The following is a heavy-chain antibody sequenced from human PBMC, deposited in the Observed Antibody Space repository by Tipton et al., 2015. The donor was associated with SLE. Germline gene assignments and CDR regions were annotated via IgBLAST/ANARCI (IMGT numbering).Heavy chain of an antibody. V-gene: IGHV3-30*02. CDR1: GFTFSSYG. CDR2: IRPGGSEK. J-gene: IGHJ4*02. CDR3: SGDFDY. Sequence: GSLRLSCATSGFTFSSYGMHWVRQAPGRGLEWVAFIRPGGSEKYYADSVKGRFTISRDNSKNTLFLQMDYLRDEDTAVYYCSGDFDYWGQGGLVTVSS.